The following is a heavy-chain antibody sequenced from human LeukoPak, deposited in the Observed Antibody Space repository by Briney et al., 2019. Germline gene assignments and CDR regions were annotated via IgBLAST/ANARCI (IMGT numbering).Heavy chain of an antibody. J-gene: IGHJ4*02. CDR1: GFTFSSYS. V-gene: IGHV3-21*01. D-gene: IGHD4-17*01. CDR2: ISSSSSYI. Sequence: GGSLRLSCAASGFTFSSYSMTWVRQAPGKGLEWVSSISSSSSYIYYADSVKGRFTISRDNAKNSLYLQMNSLRAEDTAVYYCATIPSFDYGNYWGQGTLVTVSS. CDR3: ATIPSFDYGNY.